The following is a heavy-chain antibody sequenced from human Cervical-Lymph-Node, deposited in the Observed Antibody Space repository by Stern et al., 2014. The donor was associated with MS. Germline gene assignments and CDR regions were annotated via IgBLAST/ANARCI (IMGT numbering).Heavy chain of an antibody. J-gene: IGHJ6*02. V-gene: IGHV3-11*01. CDR2: ISSRGTII. D-gene: IGHD1-26*01. CDR3: ARHQEYQLVGNFSYGMDV. Sequence: QMQLVESGGGLVKPGGSLRLSCAASGFTFSDLYMSWIRQAPGKGLEYVSFISSRGTIIFYADSVKGRFTVSRDNTKNSLFLQMNSLRAEDTAVYYCARHQEYQLVGNFSYGMDVWGQGTTVTVS. CDR1: GFTFSDLY.